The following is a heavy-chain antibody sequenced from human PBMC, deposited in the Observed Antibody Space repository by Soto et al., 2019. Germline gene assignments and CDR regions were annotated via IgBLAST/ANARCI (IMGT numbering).Heavy chain of an antibody. CDR3: ARVAGSPDY. Sequence: QVQLVQSGPEVKKPGASVKVSCKASGYSFTTYDFNWVRQAPGQGLEWMGWLNPKSGMTGSAQKFQGRVTLNRDSSISTVYMELSSLTSEDTAVYYCARVAGSPDYWGQGTLVTVSS. CDR2: LNPKSGMT. J-gene: IGHJ4*02. D-gene: IGHD1-26*01. CDR1: GYSFTTYD. V-gene: IGHV1-8*01.